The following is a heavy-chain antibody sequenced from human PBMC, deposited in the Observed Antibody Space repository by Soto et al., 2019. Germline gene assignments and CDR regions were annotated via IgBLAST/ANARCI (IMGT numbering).Heavy chain of an antibody. CDR2: ISSSSSYI. CDR1: GFTFSSYS. CDR3: ARRGYSYGYSFNGMDV. J-gene: IGHJ6*02. V-gene: IGHV3-21*01. D-gene: IGHD5-18*01. Sequence: GGSLRLSCAASGFTFSSYSMNWVRQAPGKGLEWVSSISSSSSYIYYADSVKGRFTISRDNAKNSLYLQMNSLRAEDTAVYYCARRGYSYGYSFNGMDVWGQGTTVTVSS.